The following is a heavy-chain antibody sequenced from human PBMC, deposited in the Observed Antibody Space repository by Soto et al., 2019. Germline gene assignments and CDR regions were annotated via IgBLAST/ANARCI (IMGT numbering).Heavy chain of an antibody. CDR2: IVVGSGKS. D-gene: IGHD3-22*01. Sequence: QMQLVQSGPEVKKPGTSVKVSCKASGFAFTNSAVQWVRQARGQRLEWIGRIVVGSGKSDSAQKFQERVTITRDMSTTTAYMDLSSRRYDDTAVYYCAAGPYYDDGSDYFDYRGQGTLVTVSS. J-gene: IGHJ4*02. V-gene: IGHV1-58*01. CDR3: AAGPYYDDGSDYFDY. CDR1: GFAFTNSA.